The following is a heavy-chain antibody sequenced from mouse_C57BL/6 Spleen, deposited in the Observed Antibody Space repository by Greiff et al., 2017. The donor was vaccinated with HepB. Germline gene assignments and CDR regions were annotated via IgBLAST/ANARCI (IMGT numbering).Heavy chain of an antibody. V-gene: IGHV1-7*01. Sequence: VQLQQSGAELAKPGASVKLSCKASGYTFTRYWMHWVTQRPGQGLEWIGYITPSSGYTKYNQKFKDKATLTADNSSSTAYMQLSSLTYEDSAVYYCARSGYYGTDWYFDVWGTGTTVTVAS. J-gene: IGHJ1*03. D-gene: IGHD1-1*01. CDR1: GYTFTRYW. CDR3: ARSGYYGTDWYFDV. CDR2: ITPSSGYT.